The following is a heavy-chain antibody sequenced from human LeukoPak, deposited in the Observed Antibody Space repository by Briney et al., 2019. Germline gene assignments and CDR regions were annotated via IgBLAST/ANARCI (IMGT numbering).Heavy chain of an antibody. CDR1: GFTFSSFG. CDR2: ISYDGSEK. V-gene: IGHV3-30*18. D-gene: IGHD3-9*01. J-gene: IGHJ4*02. CDR3: AKGFLYDISTGLDY. Sequence: GGSLRLSCVASGFTFSSFGMHWVRQAPGKGLERVAFISYDGSEKYYADSVKGRFTFSRDNSQNTVSLQMNSLRAEDTAVYYCAKGFLYDISTGLDYWGQGTLVTVSS.